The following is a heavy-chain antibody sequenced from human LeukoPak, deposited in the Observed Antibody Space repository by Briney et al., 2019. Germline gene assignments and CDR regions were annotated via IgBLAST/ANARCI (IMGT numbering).Heavy chain of an antibody. V-gene: IGHV3-9*01. Sequence: PGRSLRLSCAASGFTFDDYAMHWVRHAPGKGLEWVSGISWNSGSIGYADSVKGRFTISRDNAKNSLYLQMNSLRAEDTALYYCAKDIKPGSGYPPSGFDHWGQGTLVTVSS. D-gene: IGHD3-22*01. J-gene: IGHJ5*02. CDR2: ISWNSGSI. CDR3: AKDIKPGSGYPPSGFDH. CDR1: GFTFDDYA.